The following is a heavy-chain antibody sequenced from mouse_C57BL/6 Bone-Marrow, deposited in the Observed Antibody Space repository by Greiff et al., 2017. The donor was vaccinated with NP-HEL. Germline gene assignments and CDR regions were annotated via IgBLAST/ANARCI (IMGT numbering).Heavy chain of an antibody. CDR2: IDPENGDT. J-gene: IGHJ3*01. Sequence: EVQLQQSGAELVRPGASVKLSCTASGFNIKGDYMHWVKQRPEQGLEWIGWIDPENGDTEYASKFQGKATITADTSSNTAYLQLSSLTSEDTAVYYCTPLMAVLPPYWGQGTLVTVSA. CDR1: GFNIKGDY. V-gene: IGHV14-4*01. D-gene: IGHD1-1*02. CDR3: TPLMAVLPPY.